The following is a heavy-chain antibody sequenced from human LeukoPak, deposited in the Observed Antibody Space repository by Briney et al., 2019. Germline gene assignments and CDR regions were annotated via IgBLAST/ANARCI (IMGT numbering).Heavy chain of an antibody. CDR1: GGSISSGVYY. Sequence: SETLSLTCTVSGGSISSGVYYWGWIRPHPGKGLEWIGCIYYSGSTYYNPSLKSRVTVSVDTSKNQFSLKLSSVTAADTAVYYCARERWSTVVTPHFDYWGQGTLVAVSS. CDR2: IYYSGST. CDR3: ARERWSTVVTPHFDY. J-gene: IGHJ4*02. D-gene: IGHD4-23*01. V-gene: IGHV4-31*03.